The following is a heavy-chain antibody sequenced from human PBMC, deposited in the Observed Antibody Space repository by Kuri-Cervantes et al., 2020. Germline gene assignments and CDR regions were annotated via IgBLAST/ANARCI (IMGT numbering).Heavy chain of an antibody. CDR3: AKDWGSTSPYYMDA. CDR1: GFTFSSYG. Sequence: GESLKISCAASGFTFSSYGMHWVRQAPGKGLEWVAVISYDGSNKYYADSVKGRFTISRDNAKNSLYLQMNSLRAEDTALYYCAKDWGSTSPYYMDAWGKGTTVTVSS. J-gene: IGHJ6*03. V-gene: IGHV3-30*18. D-gene: IGHD2-2*01. CDR2: ISYDGSNK.